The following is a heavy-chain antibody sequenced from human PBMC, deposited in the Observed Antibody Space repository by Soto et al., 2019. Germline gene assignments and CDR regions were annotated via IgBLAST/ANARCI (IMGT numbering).Heavy chain of an antibody. CDR2: ISYDGSNK. J-gene: IGHJ4*02. D-gene: IGHD3-3*01. CDR3: ARGARLWSGYYLNY. Sequence: QVQLVESGGGVVQPGRSLRLSCAASGFTFSSYAMHWVRQAPGKGLEWVAVISYDGSNKYYADSVKGRFTISRDNSKNTLYLLMNSLRAEDTAVYYCARGARLWSGYYLNYWGQGTLVTVSS. V-gene: IGHV3-30-3*01. CDR1: GFTFSSYA.